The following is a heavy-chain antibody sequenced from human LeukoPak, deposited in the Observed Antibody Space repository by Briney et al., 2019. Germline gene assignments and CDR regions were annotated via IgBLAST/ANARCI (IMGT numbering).Heavy chain of an antibody. D-gene: IGHD6-19*01. CDR1: GYSFTVHY. V-gene: IGHV1-2*02. Sequence: ASVKVSFKASGYSFTVHYMHWVRQAPGQGLEWMGWINPKSGGTNYAQKFQGRVTMTRDMSTSTVYMELSSLRSEDTAVYYCARDTSLYSSGSDAFDIWGQGTMVTVSS. CDR2: INPKSGGT. CDR3: ARDTSLYSSGSDAFDI. J-gene: IGHJ3*02.